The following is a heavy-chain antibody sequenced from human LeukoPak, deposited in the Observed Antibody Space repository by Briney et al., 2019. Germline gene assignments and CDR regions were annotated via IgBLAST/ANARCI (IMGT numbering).Heavy chain of an antibody. CDR2: ISAYNGNT. CDR3: ARDPSYSNYFQPLDY. CDR1: GYTFTSYG. V-gene: IGHV1-18*01. J-gene: IGHJ4*02. D-gene: IGHD4-11*01. Sequence: GASVKVSCKASGYTFTSYGISWVRQAPGQGLEWMGWISAYNGNTNYAQKLQGRVTMTTDTSTSTAYMELRSLRSDDTAVYYCARDPSYSNYFQPLDYWGQGTLVTVSS.